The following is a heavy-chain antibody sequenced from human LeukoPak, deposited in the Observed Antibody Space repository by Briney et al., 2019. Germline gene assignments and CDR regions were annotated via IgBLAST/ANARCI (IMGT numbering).Heavy chain of an antibody. Sequence: SVKVSCKVSGYTLTELSMHWVRQAPGKGLEWMGGTIPIFGTANYAQKFQGRVTITADESTSTAYMELSSLRSEDTAVYYCARASVKRSGYLVVGQYYFDYWGQGTLVTVSS. CDR2: TIPIFGTA. CDR3: ARASVKRSGYLVVGQYYFDY. CDR1: GYTLTELS. D-gene: IGHD3-3*01. V-gene: IGHV1-69*13. J-gene: IGHJ4*02.